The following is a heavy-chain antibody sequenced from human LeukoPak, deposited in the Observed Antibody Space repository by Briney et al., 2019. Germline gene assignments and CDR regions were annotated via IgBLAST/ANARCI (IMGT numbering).Heavy chain of an antibody. J-gene: IGHJ4*02. CDR2: INPNRGGT. Sequence: ASVKVSFKASGCPFTDYHMHLVRQAPGQGLEWMGWINPNRGGTDYAQKFQGRVTMTRDTSISTAYMELSRLRYDDTAVYYCASGYRLRNWGQGTLVTVSS. CDR3: ASGYRLRN. CDR1: GCPFTDYH. D-gene: IGHD5-18*01. V-gene: IGHV1-2*02.